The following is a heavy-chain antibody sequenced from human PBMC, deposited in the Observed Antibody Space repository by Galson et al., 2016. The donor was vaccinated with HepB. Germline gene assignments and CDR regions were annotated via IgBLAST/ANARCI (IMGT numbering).Heavy chain of an antibody. CDR3: ARDPSFYCIGGGCSVTFDS. J-gene: IGHJ4*02. D-gene: IGHD2-15*01. V-gene: IGHV3-30*04. CDR2: ISYDGANK. Sequence: SLRLSCAASGFTFTTFAMHWVRQAPGKWLEWVAVISYDGANKYYTDSVKGRFTISRDNSKSTLYLQMNSLRPEDTAVYYCARDPSFYCIGGGCSVTFDSWGQGTLVTVSS. CDR1: GFTFTTFA.